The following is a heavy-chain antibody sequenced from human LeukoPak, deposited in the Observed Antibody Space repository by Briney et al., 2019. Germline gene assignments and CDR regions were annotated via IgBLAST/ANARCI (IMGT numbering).Heavy chain of an antibody. Sequence: SETLSLTCTVSGGSISSGSYYWSWIRQPAGKGLEWIGRIYTSGSTNYNPSLKSRVTMSVDTSKNQFSLKLSSVTAADTAVYYCARDRGGQLWDWGQGTLVTVSS. CDR1: GGSISSGSYY. D-gene: IGHD5-18*01. CDR2: IYTSGST. CDR3: ARDRGGQLWD. J-gene: IGHJ4*02. V-gene: IGHV4-61*02.